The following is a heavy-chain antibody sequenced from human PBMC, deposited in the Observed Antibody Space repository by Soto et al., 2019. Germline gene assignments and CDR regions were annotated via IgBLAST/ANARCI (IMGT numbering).Heavy chain of an antibody. J-gene: IGHJ6*02. D-gene: IGHD2-2*01. CDR3: ADVKVPAANYYYGMDV. CDR2: IIPILGIA. V-gene: IGHV1-69*02. CDR1: GGTFSSYT. Sequence: VKVSCKASGGTFSSYTISWVRQAPGQGLEWMGRIIPILGIANYAQKFQGRVTITADKSTSTAYMELSSLRSEDTAVYYCADVKVPAANYYYGMDVWGQGTTVTVSS.